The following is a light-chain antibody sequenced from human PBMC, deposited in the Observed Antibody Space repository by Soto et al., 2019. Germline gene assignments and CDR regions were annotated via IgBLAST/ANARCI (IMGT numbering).Light chain of an antibody. Sequence: EIVMTQSPATLSVSPGERATLSCRASQSVSSNLDWYQQKPGQAPRLLIYGASTTATGIPARFSGSGSWTTFTPTTSSLQSADVAVYYCQQYNNRPLTFGGGTKVDIK. J-gene: IGKJ4*01. CDR2: GAS. CDR1: QSVSSN. CDR3: QQYNNRPLT. V-gene: IGKV3-15*01.